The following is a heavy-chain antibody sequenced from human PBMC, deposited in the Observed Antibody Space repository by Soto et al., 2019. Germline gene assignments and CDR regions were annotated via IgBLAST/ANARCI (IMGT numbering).Heavy chain of an antibody. D-gene: IGHD6-13*01. V-gene: IGHV5-10-1*01. CDR2: IDPSDSYT. J-gene: IGHJ6*02. Sequence: GSLKISCKGSGYSFTSYWISWVRQMPGKGLEWMGRIDPSDSYTNYSPSFQGHVTISADKSISTAYLQWSSLKASDTAMYYCASSSSWYRRVNYYYYGMDVWGQGTTVTVSS. CDR1: GYSFTSYW. CDR3: ASSSSWYRRVNYYYYGMDV.